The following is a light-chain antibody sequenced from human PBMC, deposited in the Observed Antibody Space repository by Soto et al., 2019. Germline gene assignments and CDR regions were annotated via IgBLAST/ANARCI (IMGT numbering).Light chain of an antibody. V-gene: IGKV3-15*01. Sequence: EIVMTQSPGTLSLSPGERATLSCRASQSVRSNLAGYQQIPGQAPRLLIYRAFTRATGIPARFSGSGSGTEFTLAISSLQSEDFAVYYCQQYNDFPQTFCLGTKVEIK. CDR2: RAF. CDR3: QQYNDFPQT. CDR1: QSVRSN. J-gene: IGKJ1*01.